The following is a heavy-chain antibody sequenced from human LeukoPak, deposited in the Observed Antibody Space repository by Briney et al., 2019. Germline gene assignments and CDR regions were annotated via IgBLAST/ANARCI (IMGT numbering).Heavy chain of an antibody. CDR3: AREYGDTAMVLGFDP. V-gene: IGHV1-69*15. Sequence: GSSVKVSCKASGGTFSSYAISWVRQAPGQGLEWMGRIIPIFGTANYAQKFQGRVTITADESTSTAYMELSSLRSEDTAVYYCAREYGDTAMVLGFDPWGQGTLVTVSS. CDR1: GGTFSSYA. D-gene: IGHD5-18*01. CDR2: IIPIFGTA. J-gene: IGHJ5*02.